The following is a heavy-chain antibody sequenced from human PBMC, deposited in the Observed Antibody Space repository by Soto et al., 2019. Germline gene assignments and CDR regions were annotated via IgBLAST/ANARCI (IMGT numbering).Heavy chain of an antibody. J-gene: IGHJ1*01. CDR3: ARGPTIYGDYVGYFQH. CDR2: IIPIFGTA. CDR1: GGTFSSYA. Sequence: QVQLVQSGAEVKKPGSSVKVSSKASGGTFSSYAISWVRQAPGQGLEWMGGIIPIFGTANYAQKFQGRVTITADESTSTAYMELSSLRSEDTAVYYCARGPTIYGDYVGYFQHWGQGTLVTVSS. V-gene: IGHV1-69*12. D-gene: IGHD4-17*01.